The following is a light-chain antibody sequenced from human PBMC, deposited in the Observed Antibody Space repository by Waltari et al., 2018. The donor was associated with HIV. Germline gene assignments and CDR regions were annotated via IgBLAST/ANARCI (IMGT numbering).Light chain of an antibody. CDR3: QSYDNRLNGWGI. V-gene: IGLV1-40*01. Sequence: VTISCTWTTSNIGTNFDVHWYQQLPGTAPKLLIFPHNRRPPGVPDRFSASKSGTSASLVITGLQAEDEGHYYCQSYDNRLNGWGIFGGGTKLTVL. CDR2: PHN. CDR1: TSNIGTNFD. J-gene: IGLJ2*01.